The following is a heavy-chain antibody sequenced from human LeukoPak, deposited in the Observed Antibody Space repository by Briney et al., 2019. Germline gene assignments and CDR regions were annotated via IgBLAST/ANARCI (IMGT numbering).Heavy chain of an antibody. CDR2: ISSSSSTI. CDR1: GFTYSTYS. Sequence: GGSLRLSCAVSGFTYSTYSMICLRQAPGKGLEWVSYISSSSSTIYYADSVKGRFTISRDNAKNSLYLQMNSLRDEATAVYYCAKDSDYYHSSGYYYAYFQHWGQGTLVTVSS. V-gene: IGHV3-48*02. CDR3: AKDSDYYHSSGYYYAYFQH. J-gene: IGHJ1*01. D-gene: IGHD3-22*01.